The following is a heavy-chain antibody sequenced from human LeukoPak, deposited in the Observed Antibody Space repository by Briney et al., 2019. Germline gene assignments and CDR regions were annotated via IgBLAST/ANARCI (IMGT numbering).Heavy chain of an antibody. J-gene: IGHJ4*02. D-gene: IGHD3-10*01. CDR1: GFTFSSHI. CDR2: MRQDGSEK. Sequence: GGSLRLSCVASGFTFSSHIISWIRQAPGKGLEWVANMRQDGSEKFYADSVRGRFTISRDNAKNSLYLQMNSLRAEDTAVYYCARNYGSGIEWGQGTLVTVSS. V-gene: IGHV3-7*03. CDR3: ARNYGSGIE.